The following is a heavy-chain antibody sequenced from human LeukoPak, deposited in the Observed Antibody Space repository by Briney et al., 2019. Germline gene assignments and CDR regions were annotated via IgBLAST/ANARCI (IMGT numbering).Heavy chain of an antibody. V-gene: IGHV3-23*01. CDR1: GFTFSNYA. J-gene: IGHJ4*02. CDR3: AKDHRH. CDR2: ISGSGGST. Sequence: GGSLRLSCVAPGFTFSNYAMSWVRQAPGKGLEWVSVISGSGGSTYYADAVKGRFTISRDNSKNTVYLQMNSLRAEDTAVYYCAKDHRHWGQGTLVTVSS.